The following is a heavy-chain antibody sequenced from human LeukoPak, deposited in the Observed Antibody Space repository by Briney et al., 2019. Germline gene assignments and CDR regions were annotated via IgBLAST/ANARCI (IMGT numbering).Heavy chain of an antibody. CDR2: INPKSGGT. Sequence: ASVKVSCKASGYTFTAYYLQWVRLAPGQGLEWMGWINPKSGGTEYAQRFQGRVTMTRDTSISTAYMELSSLRSEDTAVYYCARGGYGGNSYYYYGMDVWGQGTTVTVSS. V-gene: IGHV1-2*02. CDR3: ARGGYGGNSYYYYGMDV. CDR1: GYTFTAYY. D-gene: IGHD4-23*01. J-gene: IGHJ6*02.